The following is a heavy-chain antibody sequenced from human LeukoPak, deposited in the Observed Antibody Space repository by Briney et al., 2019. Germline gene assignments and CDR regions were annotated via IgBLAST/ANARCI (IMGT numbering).Heavy chain of an antibody. J-gene: IGHJ6*02. Sequence: SETLSLTCTVSGGSISSYYWSWIRQPPGKGLEWIGYIYYSGSTNYNPSLKSRVTISVDTSKNQFSLKLSSVTAADTAVYYCVGRAVEDYYYGMDVWGQGTTVTVSS. CDR2: IYYSGST. CDR3: VGRAVEDYYYGMDV. V-gene: IGHV4-59*08. CDR1: GGSISSYY.